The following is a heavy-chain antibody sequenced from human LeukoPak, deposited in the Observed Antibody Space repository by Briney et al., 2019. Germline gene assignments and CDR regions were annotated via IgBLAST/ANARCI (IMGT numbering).Heavy chain of an antibody. D-gene: IGHD3-10*01. CDR3: ARDYYGSKSSSFDP. J-gene: IGHJ5*02. Sequence: ASVKVSCKASGYTFTIYDINWVRQAPGQGLEWLGWMNPNSGNTGYAQNFQGRVTMTRDTSIDTAYMELTSLRYEDTAVYYCARDYYGSKSSSFDPWGQGTLVTVSS. CDR2: MNPNSGNT. CDR1: GYTFTIYD. V-gene: IGHV1-8*01.